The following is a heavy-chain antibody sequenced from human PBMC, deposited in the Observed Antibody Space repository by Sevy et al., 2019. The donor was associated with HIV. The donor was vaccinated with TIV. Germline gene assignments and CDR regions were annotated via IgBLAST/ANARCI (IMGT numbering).Heavy chain of an antibody. D-gene: IGHD3-3*01. CDR1: GFTFGNYA. J-gene: IGHJ4*02. CDR2: MSGRGGST. CDR3: AKDVPDQSWYDDFWSGSPCFDY. V-gene: IGHV3-23*01. Sequence: GGALRLSCAASGFTFGNYAMSWVRQAPGKGLEWVSGMSGRGGSTDYADSVKGRFTISRDNSKNTLYLQMNCLRAEDTAIYYCAKDVPDQSWYDDFWSGSPCFDYWGRGTLVTVSS.